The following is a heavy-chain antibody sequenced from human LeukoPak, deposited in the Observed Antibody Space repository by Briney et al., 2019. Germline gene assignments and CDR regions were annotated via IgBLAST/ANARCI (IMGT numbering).Heavy chain of an antibody. J-gene: IGHJ4*02. D-gene: IGHD1-26*01. CDR1: GFTFSSYR. Sequence: GGSLRLSCAASGFTFSSYRMSWVRQAPGKGLEWVANINQDGSEKDYVDSVKGRFTISRDNAKNSHYLQMNSLRAEDTAVYYCARGGSYYIYWGQGTLATVSS. CDR2: INQDGSEK. V-gene: IGHV3-7*01. CDR3: ARGGSYYIY.